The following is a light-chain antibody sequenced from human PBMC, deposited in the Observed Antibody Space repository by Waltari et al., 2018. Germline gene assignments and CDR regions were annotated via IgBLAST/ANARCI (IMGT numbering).Light chain of an antibody. CDR3: SSYNQHHSWV. CDR2: DVS. J-gene: IGLJ3*02. Sequence: QSALTQPASVSGSPGQSITISCTGTRTDVGRYNYVPWYRQHPDKAPQLMIYDVSSRPSGVSNRFSGSKSGSTASLTISGLQAEDEALYYCSSYNQHHSWVFGGGTKLTVL. V-gene: IGLV2-14*03. CDR1: RTDVGRYNY.